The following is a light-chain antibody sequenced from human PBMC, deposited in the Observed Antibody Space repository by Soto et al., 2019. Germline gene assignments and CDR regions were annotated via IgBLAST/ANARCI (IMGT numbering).Light chain of an antibody. CDR1: QSISSY. V-gene: IGKV3-11*01. Sequence: EIVLTQSPDTLSLSPGDRATLSCRASQSISSYLAWYQQKPGQSPRLLIYDASNRATGIPARFSGSGSGTDFTLTISSLEPEDFAMYYCQRYDSLRTFGQGTKVDIK. J-gene: IGKJ1*01. CDR2: DAS. CDR3: QRYDSLRT.